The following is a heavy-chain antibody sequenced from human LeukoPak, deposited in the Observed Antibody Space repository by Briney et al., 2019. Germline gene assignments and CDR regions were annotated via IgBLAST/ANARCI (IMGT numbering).Heavy chain of an antibody. CDR3: ALWKYGNSPLDF. CDR1: GFTFGGYE. CDR2: ISSSGSTI. V-gene: IGHV3-48*03. Sequence: GGSLRLSCAASGFTFGGYEMNWVRQAPGKGLEWVSCISSSGSTIYYADSVKGRFTISRDNAKNSLYLQMNSLRAEDTAVYYCALWKYGNSPLDFWGQGTLVTVSS. J-gene: IGHJ4*02. D-gene: IGHD6-6*01.